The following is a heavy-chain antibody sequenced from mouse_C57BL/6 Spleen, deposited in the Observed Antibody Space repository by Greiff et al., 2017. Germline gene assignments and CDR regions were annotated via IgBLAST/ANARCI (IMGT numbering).Heavy chain of an antibody. J-gene: IGHJ4*01. CDR3: ARGSYDNYAMDY. CDR1: GYAFSSSW. V-gene: IGHV1-82*01. D-gene: IGHD2-12*01. CDR2: IYPGDGDT. Sequence: QVHVKQSGPELVKPGASVKISCKASGYAFSSSWMNWVTQRPGKGLEWIGRIYPGDGDTNYNGKFKGKATLTADKSSSTAYMQLSSLTSEDSAVYFCARGSYDNYAMDYWGQGTSVTVSS.